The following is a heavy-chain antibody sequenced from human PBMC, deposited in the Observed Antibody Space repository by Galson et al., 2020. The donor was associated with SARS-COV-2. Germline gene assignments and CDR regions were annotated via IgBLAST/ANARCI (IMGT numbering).Heavy chain of an antibody. J-gene: IGHJ4*02. CDR1: GFTFSNYA. CDR3: ARENYYGSGSFYYGSDY. D-gene: IGHD3-10*01. CDR2: ITYDGSNR. Sequence: GESLKISCAASGFTFSNYAMHWVRQAPGKGLEWLSVITYDGSNRYHADSVKGRFTISRDNFKNTLNLQMNSLGAEDTAVYYCARENYYGSGSFYYGSDYWGQGTLVTVSS. V-gene: IGHV3-30-3*01.